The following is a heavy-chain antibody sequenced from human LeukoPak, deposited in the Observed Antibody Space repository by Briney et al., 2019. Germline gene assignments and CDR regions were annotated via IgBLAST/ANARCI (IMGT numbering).Heavy chain of an antibody. CDR1: GGTISSYY. CDR2: IHYSGST. V-gene: IGHV4-59*01. CDR3: ARDPRASPVNFDY. J-gene: IGHJ4*02. D-gene: IGHD4-17*01. Sequence: SETLSLTCTVSGGTISSYYWNWIRQPPGKGLEWIGYIHYSGSTKYNPSLKSRVTISVDTSKNQFSLNLSSVTAADTAVYYCARDPRASPVNFDYWGQGTLVTVSS.